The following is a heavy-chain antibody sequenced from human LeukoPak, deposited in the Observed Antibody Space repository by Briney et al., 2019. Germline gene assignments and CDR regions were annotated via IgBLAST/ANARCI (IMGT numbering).Heavy chain of an antibody. CDR2: ISAYNGNT. Sequence: GASVKVSCKASGYTFTSYGISWVRQSPGQRLGWMGWISAYNGNTNYAQKLQGRVTMATDTSTSTAYMELRSLRSDDTAVYYCALYSSGWPDYWGQGTLVTVSS. V-gene: IGHV1-18*01. J-gene: IGHJ4*02. CDR3: ALYSSGWPDY. CDR1: GYTFTSYG. D-gene: IGHD6-19*01.